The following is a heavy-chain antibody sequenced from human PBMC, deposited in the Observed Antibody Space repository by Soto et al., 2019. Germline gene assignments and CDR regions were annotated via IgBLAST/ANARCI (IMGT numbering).Heavy chain of an antibody. J-gene: IGHJ4*02. CDR3: ARGVGSSPPRY. D-gene: IGHD1-26*01. CDR2: ISYSGNA. Sequence: SETLSLTCTVSGGSINAYYWSWVRQPPGKGLGGIGEISYSGNANYSPSLKSRVFMSMDTSKTKISLNLTSATTADTAVYYCARGVGSSPPRYWGQGILVTVS. V-gene: IGHV4-59*01. CDR1: GGSINAYY.